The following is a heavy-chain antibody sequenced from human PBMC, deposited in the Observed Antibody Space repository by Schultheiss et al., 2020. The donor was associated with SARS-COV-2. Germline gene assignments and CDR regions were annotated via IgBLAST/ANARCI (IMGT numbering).Heavy chain of an antibody. CDR1: GGSISSSSYY. CDR2: IYYSGST. CDR3: ARGSYGSAASYYYYHYMDV. D-gene: IGHD3-10*01. J-gene: IGHJ6*03. Sequence: SETLSLTCTVSGGSISSSSYYWGWIRQPPGKGLEWIGYIYYSGSTYYNPSLKSRVTISVDTSKNQFSLKLSSVTAADTAVYYCARGSYGSAASYYYYHYMDVWGKGTTVTVSS. V-gene: IGHV4-30-4*08.